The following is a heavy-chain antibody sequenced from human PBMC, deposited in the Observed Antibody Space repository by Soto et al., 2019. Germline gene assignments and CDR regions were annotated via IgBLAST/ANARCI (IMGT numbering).Heavy chain of an antibody. CDR2: ISAYNGNT. J-gene: IGHJ5*02. CDR3: ARVVGALGHWFDP. D-gene: IGHD2-15*01. V-gene: IGHV1-18*01. Sequence: QVQLVQSGAEVKKPGASVKVSCKASGYTFTSYGISWVRQAPGQGLEWMGRISAYNGNTNYAQKLQGRVTMTTYTPPSTASMELRSLRPDHTAAYYCARVVGALGHWFDPWGQGTLVTVSS. CDR1: GYTFTSYG.